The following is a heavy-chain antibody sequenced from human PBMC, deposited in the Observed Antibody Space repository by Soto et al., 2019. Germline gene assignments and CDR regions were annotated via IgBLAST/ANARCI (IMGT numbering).Heavy chain of an antibody. J-gene: IGHJ4*02. CDR3: ARDRWLDS. CDR1: GGTFSSYA. V-gene: IGHV1-69*13. Sequence: SVKVSCKASGGTFSSYAISWVRQAPGQGLEWMGGIIPIFGTANYAQKFQGRVTITADESTNQLSLKLTSVTTADTGVYYCARDRWLDSWGQGALVTVSS. CDR2: IIPIFGTA.